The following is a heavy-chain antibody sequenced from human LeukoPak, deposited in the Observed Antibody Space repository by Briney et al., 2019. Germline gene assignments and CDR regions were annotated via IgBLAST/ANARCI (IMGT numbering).Heavy chain of an antibody. CDR2: IYYSGST. Sequence: PSETLSLTCTVSGGSISSSSYYWGWIRQPPGKGLEWIGSIYYSGSTYYNPSLKSRVTISVDTSKNQFSLKLSSVTAADTAVYYCARSRHIAAAYYFDYWGQGTLVTVSS. CDR3: ARSRHIAAAYYFDY. J-gene: IGHJ4*02. V-gene: IGHV4-39*01. D-gene: IGHD6-13*01. CDR1: GGSISSSSYY.